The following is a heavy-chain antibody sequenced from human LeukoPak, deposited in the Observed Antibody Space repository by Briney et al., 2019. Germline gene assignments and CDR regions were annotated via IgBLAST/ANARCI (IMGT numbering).Heavy chain of an antibody. V-gene: IGHV3-48*04. J-gene: IGHJ4*02. D-gene: IGHD3-3*01. CDR2: ISSSRSTI. CDR1: GFPFSSYS. Sequence: PGGSLRPPCPASGFPFSSYSMNWVRQPPGKGLEGVSYISSSRSTIYYADSAKGRFTISRDNAKNSLYLQMNSLGAEDTAVYYCARGAGNLWSGYYSPKASADYWGQGTLVTVSS. CDR3: ARGAGNLWSGYYSPKASADY.